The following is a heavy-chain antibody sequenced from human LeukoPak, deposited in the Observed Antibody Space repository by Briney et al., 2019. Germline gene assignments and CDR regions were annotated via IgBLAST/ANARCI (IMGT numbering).Heavy chain of an antibody. CDR3: AKALEQETVIALDS. J-gene: IGHJ4*02. V-gene: IGHV3-23*01. CDR1: GFTFSTYA. CDR2: ISGSGGST. D-gene: IGHD6-13*01. Sequence: GGSLRLSCAATGFTFSTYAMSWVRQAPGKGLEWVSTISGSGGSTYYADSVKGRFTISRDNSKNTLYLQMNSLRAEDTSIYFCAKALEQETVIALDSWGQGTLVTVSS.